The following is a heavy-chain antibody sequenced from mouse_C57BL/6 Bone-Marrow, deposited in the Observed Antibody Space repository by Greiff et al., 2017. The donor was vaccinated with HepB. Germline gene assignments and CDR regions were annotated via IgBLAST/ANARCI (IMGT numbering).Heavy chain of an antibody. CDR1: GYTFTDYE. CDR3: TRGGLTTALAPFY. Sequence: QVQLQQSGAELVRPGASVTLSCKASGYTFTDYEMHWVKQTPVHGLEWIGAIDPETGGTAYNQKFKGKAILTADKSSSTAYMALRSLTSEDSAVYYCTRGGLTTALAPFYRGQGTTLTASS. D-gene: IGHD1-1*01. J-gene: IGHJ2*01. V-gene: IGHV1-15*01. CDR2: IDPETGGT.